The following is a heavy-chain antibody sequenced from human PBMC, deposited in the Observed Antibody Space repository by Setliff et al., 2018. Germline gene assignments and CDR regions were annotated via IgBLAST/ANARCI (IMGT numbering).Heavy chain of an antibody. V-gene: IGHV1-46*01. D-gene: IGHD3-9*01. J-gene: IGHJ3*02. Sequence: ASVKVSCKASGYTFTNYYIHWVRQTPGQGPEWMGIINPSGGRLSYAEKFQDRVTMTRDTSTNTVYMDLSSLRDDDTAVYYCAREVSTGENSGCDIWGQGTVVTVSS. CDR3: AREVSTGENSGCDI. CDR2: INPSGGRL. CDR1: GYTFTNYY.